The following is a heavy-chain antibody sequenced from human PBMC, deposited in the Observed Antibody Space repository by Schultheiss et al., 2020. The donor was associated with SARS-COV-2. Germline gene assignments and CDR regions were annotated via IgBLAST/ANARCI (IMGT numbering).Heavy chain of an antibody. Sequence: GESLKISCSASGFTFSSYAMHWVRQAPGKGLEYVSAISSNGGSTYYADSVKGRFTISRDNSKNTLYLQMSSLRAEDTAVYYCARDRRYLGGYSYGLGVDYWGQGTLVTVSS. D-gene: IGHD5-18*01. CDR2: ISSNGGST. CDR3: ARDRRYLGGYSYGLGVDY. V-gene: IGHV3-64D*08. CDR1: GFTFSSYA. J-gene: IGHJ4*02.